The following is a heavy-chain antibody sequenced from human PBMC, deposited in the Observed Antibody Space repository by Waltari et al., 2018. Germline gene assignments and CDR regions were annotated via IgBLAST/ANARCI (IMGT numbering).Heavy chain of an antibody. CDR3: AKDQRVVNKTAVPHGQVVDF. CDR2: IPTRGKT. J-gene: IGHJ4*02. D-gene: IGHD4-17*01. CDR1: GFTFSKYA. Sequence: EGRLLQAGGGLLVQPGGSLRISCEVSGFTFSKYAMAWVRQVPGKGLEWVSSIPTRGKTYDAESVEGQFTTTRDQSKTLYLKRSSLTVGDAATYYCAKDQRVVNKTAVPHGQVVDFWGQGSLVTVSS. V-gene: IGHV3-23*01.